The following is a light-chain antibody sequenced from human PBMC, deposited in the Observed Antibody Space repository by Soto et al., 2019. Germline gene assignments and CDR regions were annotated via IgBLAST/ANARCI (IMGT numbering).Light chain of an antibody. Sequence: EFVLTQSPGTLSLSPGERATLSCRASQTVRNNYLAWYQQKPGQAPRLLIYDASSRATGVPDRFSGGGSGTDFTLTISRLEPEDFAVYYCQQRSNWLRTFGQGTKVDIK. CDR1: QTVRNNY. CDR3: QQRSNWLRT. CDR2: DAS. V-gene: IGKV3D-20*02. J-gene: IGKJ1*01.